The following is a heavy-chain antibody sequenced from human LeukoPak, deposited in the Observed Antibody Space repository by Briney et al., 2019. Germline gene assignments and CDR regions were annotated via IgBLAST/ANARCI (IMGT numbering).Heavy chain of an antibody. J-gene: IGHJ5*02. CDR1: GGSISSSTYY. V-gene: IGHV4-39*01. D-gene: IGHD6-13*01. Sequence: SETLSLTCSVSGGSISSSTYYWGWIRQPPGKGLEWIGNIYNSGSTYYNPSLKSRVTISVDTSKNQFSLKLSSVTAADTAVYYCARQAYSSNLGWFDLWGQGTLVTVSS. CDR2: IYNSGST. CDR3: ARQAYSSNLGWFDL.